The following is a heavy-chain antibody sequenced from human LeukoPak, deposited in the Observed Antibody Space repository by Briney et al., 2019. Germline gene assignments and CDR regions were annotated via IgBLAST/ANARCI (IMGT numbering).Heavy chain of an antibody. CDR3: ARRYTASPGQRFDY. V-gene: IGHV4-59*08. CDR1: GGSISNYY. D-gene: IGHD2-2*02. J-gene: IGHJ4*02. Sequence: SETLSLTCTVSGGSISNYYWTWIRQPPGKGLEWIGYIYSSGNTNYNPSLNSRVTISLDTSKNQFSLILRSLTAADTAVYYCARRYTASPGQRFDYWGQGTLVTVSS. CDR2: IYSSGNT.